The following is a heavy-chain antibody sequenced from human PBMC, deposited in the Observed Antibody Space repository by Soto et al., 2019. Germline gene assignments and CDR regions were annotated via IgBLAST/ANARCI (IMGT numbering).Heavy chain of an antibody. CDR2: INSDGSST. CDR1: GFTFSSYW. J-gene: IGHJ6*03. V-gene: IGHV3-74*01. D-gene: IGHD3-3*01. CDR3: ARDRSITIFGVVIIYYYYMDV. Sequence: EVQLVESGGGLVQPGGSLRLSCAASGFTFSSYWMHWVRQAPGKGLVWLSRINSDGSSTSYADSVKGRFTISRDNAKNTLYLQMNSLRAEDTAVYYCARDRSITIFGVVIIYYYYMDVWGKGTTVTVSS.